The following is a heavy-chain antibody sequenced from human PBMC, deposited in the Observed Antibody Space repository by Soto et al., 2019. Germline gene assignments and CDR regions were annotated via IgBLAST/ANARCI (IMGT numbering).Heavy chain of an antibody. V-gene: IGHV3-30*18. CDR3: AKTRGPTIGYYFDY. CDR1: GFTFSSYG. Sequence: GGSLRLSCAAAGFTFSSYGMHWVRQAPGKGLEWVAVISYDGSEKFYADSVKGRFTISRDNSKNTLYLQMNSLRAEDTAVYYCAKTRGPTIGYYFDYWGQGTLVTVSS. J-gene: IGHJ4*02. CDR2: ISYDGSEK. D-gene: IGHD1-26*01.